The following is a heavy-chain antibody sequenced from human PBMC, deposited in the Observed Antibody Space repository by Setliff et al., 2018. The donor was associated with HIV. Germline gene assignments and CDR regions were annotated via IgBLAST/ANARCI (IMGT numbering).Heavy chain of an antibody. V-gene: IGHV4-34*01. Sequence: SETLSLTCAVYGGSLSSSYWTWIRQAPGKGLEWIGEINHSGTANYNPSLKSRVTISVDTSKNQFSLKLSSVTAADTAVYYCARVPPRWGATRDYWGQGTLVTVSS. CDR3: ARVPPRWGATRDY. CDR2: INHSGTA. D-gene: IGHD1-26*01. J-gene: IGHJ4*02. CDR1: GGSLSSSY.